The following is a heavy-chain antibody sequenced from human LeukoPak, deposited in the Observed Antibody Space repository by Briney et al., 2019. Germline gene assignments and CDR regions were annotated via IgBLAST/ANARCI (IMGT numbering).Heavy chain of an antibody. CDR1: GFTVSSNS. D-gene: IGHD1-26*01. J-gene: IGHJ6*03. V-gene: IGHV3-53*01. Sequence: GGSLRLSCTVSGFTVSSNSMSWVRQAPGKGLEWVSFIYSDNTHYSDSEKGRFTISRDNSKNTLYLQMNSLRTEDTAVYYCARGVSSGTYFLSRDYCYMDVWGKGTTVTISS. CDR3: ARGVSSGTYFLSRDYCYMDV. CDR2: IYSDNT.